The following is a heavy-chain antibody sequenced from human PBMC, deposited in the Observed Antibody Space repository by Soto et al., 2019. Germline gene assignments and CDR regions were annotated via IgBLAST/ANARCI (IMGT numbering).Heavy chain of an antibody. CDR3: ARQVSSAWPPYYYDMDV. D-gene: IGHD6-25*01. CDR1: GGSISSYF. J-gene: IGHJ6*02. Sequence: SETLSLTCTVSGGSISSYFWSWIRQPPGRGLEWIGHIHYSGSTNYNPSLKSRVTISVDTSKDQVSLKLSSVTAADTAMYFCARQVSSAWPPYYYDMDVWGQGTTVTVSS. V-gene: IGHV4-59*08. CDR2: IHYSGST.